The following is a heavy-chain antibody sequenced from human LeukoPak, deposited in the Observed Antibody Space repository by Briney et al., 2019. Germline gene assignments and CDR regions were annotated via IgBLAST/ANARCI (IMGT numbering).Heavy chain of an antibody. CDR2: IYHSWTT. V-gene: IGHV4-38-2*01. CDR1: GYSISSGYY. D-gene: IGHD1-1*01. CDR3: ARQTEPTLSFAF. J-gene: IGHJ4*02. Sequence: PSETLSLTCAVSGYSISSGYYWGWIRQPPGKGVQWIGSIYHSWTTYYNPSLWSRLTISLDTPKDQFSLRLSSLAATAPAVYSCARQTEPTLSFAFWGQGTQVTVSS.